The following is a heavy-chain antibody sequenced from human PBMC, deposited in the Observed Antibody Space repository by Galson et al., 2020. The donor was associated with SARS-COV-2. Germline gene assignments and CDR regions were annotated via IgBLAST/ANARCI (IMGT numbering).Heavy chain of an antibody. D-gene: IGHD3-3*01. J-gene: IGHJ6*02. V-gene: IGHV3-48*03. CDR1: GFTFSSYE. Sequence: GGSMRLSCAASGFTFSSYEMNWVRQAPGKGLEWVSYISSSGSTIYYADSLKGRFTISRDNAKNSLYLQMNSLRAEDTAVYYCARVLSGPDYYYGMDVWGQGTTVTVSS. CDR3: ARVLSGPDYYYGMDV. CDR2: ISSSGSTI.